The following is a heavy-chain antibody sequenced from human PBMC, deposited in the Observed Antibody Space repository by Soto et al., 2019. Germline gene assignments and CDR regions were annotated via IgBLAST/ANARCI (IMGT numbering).Heavy chain of an antibody. CDR1: GGTVSSNSVA. Sequence: SQTLSLTCVGSGGTVSSNSVAWNWVRQFPSRGLEWLGRTYYRSRWYSDYAVSVRSRIDINADTSKNQVSLQLNSVTPEDTAVYYCARSEEDSDYYYYGMDVWGQGTTVTVSS. D-gene: IGHD2-15*01. J-gene: IGHJ6*02. V-gene: IGHV6-1*01. CDR2: TYYRSRWYS. CDR3: ARSEEDSDYYYYGMDV.